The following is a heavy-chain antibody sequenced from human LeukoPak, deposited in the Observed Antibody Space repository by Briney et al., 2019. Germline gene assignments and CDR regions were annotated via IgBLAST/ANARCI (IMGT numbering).Heavy chain of an antibody. CDR1: GYSFTNYW. V-gene: IGHV5-51*01. CDR3: ATGSYSDYFDY. J-gene: IGHJ4*02. D-gene: IGHD3-10*01. CDR2: IYPGDSDT. Sequence: GVSLKISCKGSGYSFTNYWIDWVRHMPGKGLDWMGIIYPGDSDTRYSPSFQGQVSISADKSISTAYLQWSSLKASDTAMYYCATGSYSDYFDYWGQGTLVTVSS.